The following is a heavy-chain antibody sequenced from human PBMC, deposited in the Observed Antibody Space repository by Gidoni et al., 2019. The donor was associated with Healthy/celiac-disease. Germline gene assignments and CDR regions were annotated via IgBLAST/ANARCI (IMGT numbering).Heavy chain of an antibody. CDR1: GGTFSSYA. Sequence: QVQLVQSGAEVKKPGSSVKVSCKASGGTFSSYAISWVRQAPGQGLEWMGGIIPIFGTANYAQKFQGRVTITADESTSTAYMELSSLRSEDTAVYYCARDPARQYSSGWQGAYFDYWGQGTLVTVSS. J-gene: IGHJ4*02. CDR3: ARDPARQYSSGWQGAYFDY. V-gene: IGHV1-69*01. D-gene: IGHD6-19*01. CDR2: IIPIFGTA.